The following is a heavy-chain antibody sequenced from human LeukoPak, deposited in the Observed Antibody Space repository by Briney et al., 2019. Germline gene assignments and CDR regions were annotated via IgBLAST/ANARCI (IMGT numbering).Heavy chain of an antibody. Sequence: GGSLRLSCAASEFTFSSFWMSWVRQAPGKGLEWVANIKQDGSEKRYVDSVKGRFTISRDKAKNSLYLQMNSLRAEDTAVYYCARGSSGWTSPFDYWGQGTLVTVSS. V-gene: IGHV3-7*01. D-gene: IGHD6-19*01. CDR3: ARGSSGWTSPFDY. CDR2: IKQDGSEK. J-gene: IGHJ4*02. CDR1: EFTFSSFW.